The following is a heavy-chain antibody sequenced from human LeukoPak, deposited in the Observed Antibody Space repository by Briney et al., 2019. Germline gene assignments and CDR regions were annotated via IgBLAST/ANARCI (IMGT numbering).Heavy chain of an antibody. J-gene: IGHJ4*02. V-gene: IGHV1-46*01. CDR1: GYTFTSYD. D-gene: IGHD3-22*01. CDR3: ARDLYDSSGYLAY. CDR2: INPSGGST. Sequence: GASVKVSCKASGYTFTSYDINWVRQATGQGLEWMGIINPSGGSTSYAQKFQGRVTMTRDMSTSTVYMELSSLRSEDTAVYYCARDLYDSSGYLAYWGQGTLVTVSS.